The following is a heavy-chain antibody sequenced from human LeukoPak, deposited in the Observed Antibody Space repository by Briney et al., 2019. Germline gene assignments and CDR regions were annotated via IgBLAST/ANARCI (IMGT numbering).Heavy chain of an antibody. CDR2: INPNSGGT. CDR3: ARVYRLGIAASGY. Sequence: ASVKVSCKASGYTFTGYYMHWVRQAPGQGLEWMEWINPNSGGTNYAQKFQGRVTMTRDTSISTAYMELSRLRSDDTAVYYCARVYRLGIAASGYWGQGTLVTVSS. CDR1: GYTFTGYY. V-gene: IGHV1-2*02. D-gene: IGHD6-25*01. J-gene: IGHJ4*02.